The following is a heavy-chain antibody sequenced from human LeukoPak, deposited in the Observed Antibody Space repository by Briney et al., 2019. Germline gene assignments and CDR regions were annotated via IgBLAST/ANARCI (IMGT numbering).Heavy chain of an antibody. CDR3: ARTPREQQLVDYFDY. Sequence: SETLSLTCTVSGGSISSSSYYWGWIRQPPGKGLEWIGSIYYSGSTYYNPSLKSRVTISVDTSKNQFSLKLSSVTAADTAVYYCARTPREQQLVDYFDYWGQGTLVTVSS. D-gene: IGHD6-13*01. CDR2: IYYSGST. CDR1: GGSISSSSYY. J-gene: IGHJ4*02. V-gene: IGHV4-39*07.